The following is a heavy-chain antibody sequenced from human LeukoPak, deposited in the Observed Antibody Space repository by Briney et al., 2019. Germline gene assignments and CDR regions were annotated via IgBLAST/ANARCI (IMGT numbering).Heavy chain of an antibody. CDR2: INHSGST. CDR3: ASRGR. Sequence: SETLSLTCAVYDGSLSGYYWGWTRQPPGKGLEWIGEINHSGSTNYNLSLKSRVSTSIDTSKNQFPLNLTSVTAADTAVYYCASRGRWGQGTLVTVSS. J-gene: IGHJ4*02. V-gene: IGHV4-34*01. CDR1: DGSLSGYY. D-gene: IGHD1-26*01.